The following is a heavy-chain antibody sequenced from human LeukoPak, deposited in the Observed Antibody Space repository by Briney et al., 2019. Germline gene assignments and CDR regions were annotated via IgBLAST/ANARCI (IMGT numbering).Heavy chain of an antibody. CDR1: GFTLSSYA. V-gene: IGHV4-31*02. Sequence: LRLSCAASGFTLSSYAMSWIRQHPGKGLEWIGYIYYSGSTYYNPSLKSRVTISVDTSKNQFSLNLSSVTAADTAVYYCARGDGYNNDYWGQGTLVTVSS. D-gene: IGHD5-24*01. CDR2: IYYSGST. CDR3: ARGDGYNNDY. J-gene: IGHJ4*02.